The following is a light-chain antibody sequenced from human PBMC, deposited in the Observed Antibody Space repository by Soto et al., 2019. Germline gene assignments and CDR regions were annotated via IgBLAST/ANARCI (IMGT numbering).Light chain of an antibody. V-gene: IGLV2-11*01. J-gene: IGLJ2*01. Sequence: QSALTQPRSVSGSPGQSVTISCTGTSSDFGGYNYVSWYQQHPGKAPKLMIYDVSKRPSGVPDRFSGSKSGNTASLTISGLQAEDEADYYCCSYAGSYTALFGGGTKVTVL. CDR3: CSYAGSYTAL. CDR2: DVS. CDR1: SSDFGGYNY.